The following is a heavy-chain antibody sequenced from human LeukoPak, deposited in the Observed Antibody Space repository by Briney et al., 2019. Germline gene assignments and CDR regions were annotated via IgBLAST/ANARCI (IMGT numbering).Heavy chain of an antibody. D-gene: IGHD6-25*01. J-gene: IGHJ4*02. CDR1: GGSFSGYY. V-gene: IGHV4-34*01. Sequence: PSETLSLTCAVYGGSFSGYYWSWIRQPPGKGLEWIGEISHSGSTNYNPSLKSRVTISVDTSKNQFSLKLSSVTAADTAVYYCARPAGYPGLNYFDYWGQGTLVTVSS. CDR2: ISHSGST. CDR3: ARPAGYPGLNYFDY.